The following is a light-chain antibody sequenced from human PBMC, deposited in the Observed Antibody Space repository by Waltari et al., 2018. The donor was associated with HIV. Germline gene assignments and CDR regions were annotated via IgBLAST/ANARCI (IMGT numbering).Light chain of an antibody. Sequence: IQLTQSPLALSAFLAPSVTITCRPSHNISGFLNWYQQNPGKPPKLLVLATSSLQTGVPSRFKGSASGMDFSLTISSLHPEDFATYYCQQSFSGFTFGPGTNVH. CDR1: HNISGF. CDR3: QQSFSGFT. CDR2: ATS. J-gene: IGKJ3*01. V-gene: IGKV1-39*01.